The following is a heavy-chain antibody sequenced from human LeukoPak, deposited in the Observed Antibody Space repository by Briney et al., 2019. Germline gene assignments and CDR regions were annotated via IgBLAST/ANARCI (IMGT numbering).Heavy chain of an antibody. D-gene: IGHD3-16*01. CDR2: IRYDGSNK. J-gene: IGHJ4*02. V-gene: IGHV3-30*02. CDR1: GFTFSSYG. CDR3: AKVPHSWGLFDS. Sequence: GGSLRLSCAASGFTFSSYGMHWVRQAPGKGLEWVAFIRYDGSNKYYADSVKGRFTISRDNSKNTLYLQMDSLRTEDTAVYFCAKVPHSWGLFDSWGQGTLVTVSS.